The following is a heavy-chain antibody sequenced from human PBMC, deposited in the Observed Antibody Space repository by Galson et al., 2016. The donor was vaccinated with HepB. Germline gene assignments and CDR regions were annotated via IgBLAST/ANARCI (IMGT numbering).Heavy chain of an antibody. J-gene: IGHJ6*02. CDR3: ARGIVAAGFHEYHYSLDV. D-gene: IGHD6-13*01. CDR1: GGTFSSYG. V-gene: IGHV1-69*10. CDR2: IIPILDIT. Sequence: SVKVSCKASGGTFSSYGISWVRQAPGQGLEWMGGIIPILDITNYAQNFQGRVTITADKSASIAYMELSNLRSDDAAVYYCARGIVAAGFHEYHYSLDVWGQGTTVTVSS.